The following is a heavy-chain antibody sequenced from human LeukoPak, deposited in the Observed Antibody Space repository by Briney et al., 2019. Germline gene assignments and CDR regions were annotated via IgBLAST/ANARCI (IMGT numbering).Heavy chain of an antibody. CDR3: AGTGGYSYGEDY. D-gene: IGHD5-18*01. CDR2: INHSGST. J-gene: IGHJ4*02. V-gene: IGHV4-34*01. Sequence: SETLSLTCAVYGGSFSGYYWSWIRQPPGKGLEWIGEINHSGSTNYNPSLKSRVTISADTSKNQFSLKLSSVTAADTAVYYCAGTGGYSYGEDYWGQGTLVTVSS. CDR1: GGSFSGYY.